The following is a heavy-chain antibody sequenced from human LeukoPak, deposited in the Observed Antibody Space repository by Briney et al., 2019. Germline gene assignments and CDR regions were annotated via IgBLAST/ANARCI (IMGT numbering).Heavy chain of an antibody. D-gene: IGHD4-17*01. CDR3: ARGNHDYGDYSLDY. Sequence: SETLSLTCAVSGGSISSSNWWSWVRQPPGKGLEWIGEIYHSGSTNYNPSLKSRVTISVDKSKNQFSLKLSSVTAADTAVYYCARGNHDYGDYSLDYWGQGTLVTVSS. J-gene: IGHJ4*02. V-gene: IGHV4-4*02. CDR2: IYHSGST. CDR1: GGSISSSNW.